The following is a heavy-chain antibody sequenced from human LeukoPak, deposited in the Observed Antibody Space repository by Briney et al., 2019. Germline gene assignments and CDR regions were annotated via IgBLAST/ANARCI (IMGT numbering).Heavy chain of an antibody. CDR1: GFTFDDYA. Sequence: PGGSLRLSCAASGFTFDDYAMHWVRQAPGKGLEWVSGISWNSGSIGYADSVKGRFTISRDNAKNSLYLQMNSLRAEDTALYYCAKDSGSGYYDRVREGYFDYWGQGTLVTVSS. D-gene: IGHD3-22*01. CDR3: AKDSGSGYYDRVREGYFDY. J-gene: IGHJ4*02. V-gene: IGHV3-9*01. CDR2: ISWNSGSI.